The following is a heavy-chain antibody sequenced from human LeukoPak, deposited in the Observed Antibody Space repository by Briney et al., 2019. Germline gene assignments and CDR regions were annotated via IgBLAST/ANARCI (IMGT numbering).Heavy chain of an antibody. Sequence: GGSLRLPCAASGFTFSSYWMRWVRQAPGKGLEWVSSISNSSSYIYYADSVKGRFTISRDNAKNSLYLQMNSLRAEDTAVYYCARDAAGDPPGIDYWGQGTLVTVSS. J-gene: IGHJ4*02. D-gene: IGHD7-27*01. CDR2: ISNSSSYI. CDR1: GFTFSSYW. V-gene: IGHV3-21*01. CDR3: ARDAAGDPPGIDY.